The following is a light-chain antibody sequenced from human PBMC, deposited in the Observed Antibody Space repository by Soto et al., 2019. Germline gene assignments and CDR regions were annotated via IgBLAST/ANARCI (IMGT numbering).Light chain of an antibody. Sequence: DIQMTQSPSSVSASVGDRLTITCRASRDISNSLAWYQQTPGKAPKLLLRGASSLHRGVPSRFSGGGAGTEFTLTISSLQPEDFATYYCQQYYSYPTFGGGTKVEIK. V-gene: IGKV1-12*01. CDR2: GAS. J-gene: IGKJ4*01. CDR1: RDISNS. CDR3: QQYYSYPT.